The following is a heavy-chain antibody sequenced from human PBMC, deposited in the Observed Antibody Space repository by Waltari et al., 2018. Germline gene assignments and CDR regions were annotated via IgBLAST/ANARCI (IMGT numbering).Heavy chain of an antibody. Sequence: QVQLVQSGAEVKKPGASVKVSCKASGYTFTGYFIHWVRQAPGQGLEWMGWINPSSGGTNYAQKFQGRVTMTRDTSISTAFMELSSLRSDDTAVFYCARDDAAAAGSYMDVLGKGTTVTVSS. V-gene: IGHV1-2*02. J-gene: IGHJ6*03. CDR3: ARDDAAAAGSYMDV. CDR2: INPSSGGT. CDR1: GYTFTGYF. D-gene: IGHD6-13*01.